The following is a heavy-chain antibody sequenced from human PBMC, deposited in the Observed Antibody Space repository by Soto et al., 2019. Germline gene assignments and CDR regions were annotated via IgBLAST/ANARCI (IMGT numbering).Heavy chain of an antibody. Sequence: PGESLKISCKGSGYSFTSYWIGWVRQMPGKGLEWMGIIYPGDSDTRYSPSFQGQVTISADKSISTAYLQWSSLKASDTAMYYCAINKDSSGYYYYGMDVWGQGTTVTVS. D-gene: IGHD6-19*01. CDR2: IYPGDSDT. CDR3: AINKDSSGYYYYGMDV. V-gene: IGHV5-51*01. CDR1: GYSFTSYW. J-gene: IGHJ6*02.